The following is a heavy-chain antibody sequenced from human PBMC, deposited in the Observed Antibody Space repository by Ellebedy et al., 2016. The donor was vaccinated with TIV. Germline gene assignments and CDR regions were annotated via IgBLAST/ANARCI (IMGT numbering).Heavy chain of an antibody. CDR3: ARSRQGGYWYFDL. CDR1: GDSINDYF. Sequence: GSLRLSXSVSGDSINDYFWTWVRQPPGKGLEWIGNIYSTGSTKYNPSLQSRLVISIDTSRNQLYLSLTSVTAADTAIYFCARSRQGGYWYFDLWGRGTLVTVSS. CDR2: IYSTGST. D-gene: IGHD3-10*01. J-gene: IGHJ2*01. V-gene: IGHV4-59*13.